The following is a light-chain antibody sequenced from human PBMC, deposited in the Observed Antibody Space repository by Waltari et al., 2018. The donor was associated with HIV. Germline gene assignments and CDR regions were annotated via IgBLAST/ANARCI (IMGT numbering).Light chain of an antibody. CDR2: VTGDGSH. Sequence: QPVLTHPPSASGSLGPSAQLTCTLSSGPSSTALRSPQQQPEKGPRFFMKVTGDGSHNRGAGIPVRFSGSTYGAERYLTISSLQSEDEAYYYCQTWCTGIAVFGGGTKLTVL. V-gene: IGLV4-69*01. CDR1: SGPSSTA. J-gene: IGLJ3*02. CDR3: QTWCTGIAV.